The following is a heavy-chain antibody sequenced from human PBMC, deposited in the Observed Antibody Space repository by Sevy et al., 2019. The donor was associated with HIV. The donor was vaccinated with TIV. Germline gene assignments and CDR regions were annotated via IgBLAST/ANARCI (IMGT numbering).Heavy chain of an antibody. Sequence: GGSLRLSCAASGFTFSSYSMNWVRQAPGKGLEWVSSISSSSSYIYYADSVKGRFTISRDNAKNSLYLQMNSLRAEDTAVYYCSRDWVELGYGMDVWGQGTTVTVSS. CDR1: GFTFSSYS. CDR3: SRDWVELGYGMDV. V-gene: IGHV3-21*01. D-gene: IGHD1-26*01. J-gene: IGHJ6*02. CDR2: ISSSSSYI.